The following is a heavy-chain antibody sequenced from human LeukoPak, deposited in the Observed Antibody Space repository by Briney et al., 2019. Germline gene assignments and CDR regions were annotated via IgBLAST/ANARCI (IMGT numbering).Heavy chain of an antibody. CDR1: GFTFSSYE. D-gene: IGHD6-13*01. CDR2: ISSSGGTK. Sequence: GGSLRLSCAASGFTFSSYEMIWVRLAPGKGLEWLSYISSSGGTKHYADSVKGRFTISRDNAKNSLYLQMNSLRAEDTAVYYCVMLFMGSTNWPDYWGQGTLVTVSS. J-gene: IGHJ4*02. CDR3: VMLFMGSTNWPDY. V-gene: IGHV3-48*03.